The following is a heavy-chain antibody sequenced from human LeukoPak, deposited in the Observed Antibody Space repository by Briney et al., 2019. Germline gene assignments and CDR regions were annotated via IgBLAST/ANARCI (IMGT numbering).Heavy chain of an antibody. CDR3: ARRKRYSSGWYPNDAFDI. V-gene: IGHV5-51*01. CDR1: GYSFTSYW. Sequence: GESLKISCKGSGYSFTSYWIGWVRQMPGKGLEWMGIIYPGDSDTRYSPSFQGQVTISADKSISTAYLQWSSLKASDTAMYYCARRKRYSSGWYPNDAFDIWGQGTMVTVSS. J-gene: IGHJ3*02. D-gene: IGHD6-19*01. CDR2: IYPGDSDT.